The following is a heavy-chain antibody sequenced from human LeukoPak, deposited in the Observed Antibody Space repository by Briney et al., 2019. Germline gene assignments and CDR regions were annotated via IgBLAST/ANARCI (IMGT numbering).Heavy chain of an antibody. CDR2: ISSSGSTI. CDR1: GFTFSDYY. D-gene: IGHD3-22*01. V-gene: IGHV3-11*04. J-gene: IGHJ5*02. CDR3: ARTIVVVTRRFDP. Sequence: KPGWSLRLSCAASGFTFSDYYMSWIRQAPGKGLEWVSYISSSGSTIYYADSVKGRFTISRDNAKNSLYLQMNSLRAEDTAVYYCARTIVVVTRRFDPWGQGTLVTVSS.